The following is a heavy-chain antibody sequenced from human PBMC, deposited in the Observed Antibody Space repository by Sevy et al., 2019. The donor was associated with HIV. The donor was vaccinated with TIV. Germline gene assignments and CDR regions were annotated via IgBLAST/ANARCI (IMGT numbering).Heavy chain of an antibody. V-gene: IGHV3-23*01. CDR1: GFTFSSYA. CDR2: ISSSGGNT. Sequence: GGSLRLSCAASGFTFSSYAMSWVRQAPGKGLEWVSSISSSGGNTYYADSVKGRFSISRDKAKNTLYLQMNSLRVEETAVYYCASGDFWSGYYTFNYFDYWGQGTLVTVSS. D-gene: IGHD3-3*01. CDR3: ASGDFWSGYYTFNYFDY. J-gene: IGHJ4*02.